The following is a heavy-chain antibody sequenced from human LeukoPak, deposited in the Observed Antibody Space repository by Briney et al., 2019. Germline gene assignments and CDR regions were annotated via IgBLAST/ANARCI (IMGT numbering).Heavy chain of an antibody. V-gene: IGHV1-46*01. CDR1: GYTFTSYY. J-gene: IGHJ6*02. CDR3: ARADTIFGVAQQGYYYGMDV. CDR2: INPSGGST. D-gene: IGHD3-3*01. Sequence: ASVKVSRKASGYTFTSYYMHWVRQALGQGLEWMGIINPSGGSTSYAQKFQGRVTMTRDTSTSTVYMELSSLRSEDTAVYYCARADTIFGVAQQGYYYGMDVWGQGTTVTVSS.